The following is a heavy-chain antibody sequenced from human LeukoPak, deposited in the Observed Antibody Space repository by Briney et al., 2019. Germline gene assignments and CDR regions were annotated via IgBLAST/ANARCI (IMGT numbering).Heavy chain of an antibody. CDR1: GGSFSGYY. D-gene: IGHD3-22*01. CDR2: INHSGST. CDR3: ARDDSSGHDDY. Sequence: SETLSLTCAVYGGSFSGYYWSWIRQPPGKGLEWIGEINHSGSTNYNPSLKSRVTISVDTSKNQFSLTLSSVAAADTAVYYCARDDSSGHDDYWGQGTLVTVSS. J-gene: IGHJ4*02. V-gene: IGHV4-34*01.